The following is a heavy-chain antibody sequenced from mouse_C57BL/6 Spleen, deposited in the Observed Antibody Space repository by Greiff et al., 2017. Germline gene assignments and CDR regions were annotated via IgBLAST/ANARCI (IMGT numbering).Heavy chain of an antibody. CDR2: INPSTGGT. CDR3: ARGLGFDY. CDR1: GYSFTGYY. J-gene: IGHJ2*01. D-gene: IGHD4-1*01. V-gene: IGHV1-42*01. Sequence: VQLKQSGPELVKPGASVKISCKASGYSFTGYYMNWVKQSPEKSLEWIGEINPSTGGTTYNQKFKAKATLTVDKPSSTAYMQLSSLTSEDSAVYYCARGLGFDYWGQGTTLTVSS.